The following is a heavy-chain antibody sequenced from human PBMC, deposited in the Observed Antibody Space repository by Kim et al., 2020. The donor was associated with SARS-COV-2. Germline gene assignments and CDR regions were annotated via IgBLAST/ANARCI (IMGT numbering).Heavy chain of an antibody. D-gene: IGHD3-10*01. Sequence: SETLSLTCTVSGGSISSYYWSWIRQPPGKGLEWIGYIYYSGSTNYNPSLKSRVTISVDTSKNQFSLKLSSVTAADTAVYYCARHERPIAWFGELMGWFDPWGQGTLVTVS. V-gene: IGHV4-59*08. J-gene: IGHJ5*02. CDR2: IYYSGST. CDR1: GGSISSYY. CDR3: ARHERPIAWFGELMGWFDP.